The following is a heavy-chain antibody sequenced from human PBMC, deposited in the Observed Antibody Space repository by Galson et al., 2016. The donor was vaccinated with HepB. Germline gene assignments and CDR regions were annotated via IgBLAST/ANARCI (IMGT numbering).Heavy chain of an antibody. CDR3: ARRGMVTRPSEGCMDV. J-gene: IGHJ6*02. Sequence: QSGAEVKKPGESLKISCKASGYSFTNYWIAWVRQMPGKGLEWMGSIYPGDSDTRYSPSLQGQVTISADKSISTAYLQWSSLKASDSAMYYCARRGMVTRPSEGCMDVWGQGTTVTVSS. CDR2: IYPGDSDT. V-gene: IGHV5-51*01. CDR1: GYSFTNYW. D-gene: IGHD4-23*01.